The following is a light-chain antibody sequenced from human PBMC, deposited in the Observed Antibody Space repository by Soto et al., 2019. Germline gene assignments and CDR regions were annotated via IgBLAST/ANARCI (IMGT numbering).Light chain of an antibody. CDR2: AVS. CDR1: QGIRDD. Sequence: IQMTQSPSSLSASVGDRVTSTCRASQGIRDDLGWYQQKTGKAPTRLIYAVSSLQNGVPPRFSGSGSGTDFTLDISSLQTEESATYYCLQDINYPWTFGQGTKVDIK. CDR3: LQDINYPWT. V-gene: IGKV1-6*01. J-gene: IGKJ1*01.